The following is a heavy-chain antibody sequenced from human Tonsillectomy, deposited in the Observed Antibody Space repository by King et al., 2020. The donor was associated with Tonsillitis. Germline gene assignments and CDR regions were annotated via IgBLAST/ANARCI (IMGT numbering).Heavy chain of an antibody. J-gene: IGHJ4*02. CDR2: IKQDGSEK. V-gene: IGHV3-7*01. CDR1: GFTFSSYW. D-gene: IGHD3-10*01. CDR3: ARDWYGSGSPFDY. Sequence: VQLVESGGGLVQPGGSLRLSCAASGFTFSSYWMSWVRQAPGKGLEWAANIKQDGSEKYYVDSVKGRFTISRDNAKNSLYLQMNSLRAEDTAVYYCARDWYGSGSPFDYWGQGTLVTVSS.